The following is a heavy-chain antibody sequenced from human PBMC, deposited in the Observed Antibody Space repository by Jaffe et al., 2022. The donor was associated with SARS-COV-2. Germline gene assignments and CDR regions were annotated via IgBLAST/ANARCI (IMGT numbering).Heavy chain of an antibody. Sequence: QVQLQQWGAGVLKPSETLSLTCDLYGWSFRGYSWSWIRQSPGKGLEWMGEINHSGGTNYNPSLKRRVSISLDTSKNQFSLKMISVTAADNGLYFCARGGSSGYYGRWFDPWGQGTLVTVSS. CDR1: GWSFRGYS. CDR2: INHSGGT. D-gene: IGHD6-19*01. J-gene: IGHJ5*02. V-gene: IGHV4-34*02. CDR3: ARGGSSGYYGRWFDP.